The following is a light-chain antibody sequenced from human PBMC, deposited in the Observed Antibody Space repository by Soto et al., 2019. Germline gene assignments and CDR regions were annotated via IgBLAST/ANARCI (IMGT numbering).Light chain of an antibody. J-gene: IGKJ4*01. Sequence: DIQMTQSPSTLSASVGDRVTITCRASQNINSWLAWYQQNPGKAPKLLIYKASNLESGVPSRLCGSGSGADFSLTISSLQHNDFATYYYHQYESFLPLTFGGGNKVEIQ. CDR3: HQYESFLPLT. CDR1: QNINSW. V-gene: IGKV1-5*03. CDR2: KAS.